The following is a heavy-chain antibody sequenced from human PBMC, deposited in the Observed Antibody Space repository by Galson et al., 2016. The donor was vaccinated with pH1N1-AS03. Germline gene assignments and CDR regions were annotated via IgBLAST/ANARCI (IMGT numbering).Heavy chain of an antibody. CDR3: ARARTTATKGEIGF. V-gene: IGHV7-4-1*02. CDR1: GYTFTNYA. Sequence: SVKVSCKASGYTFTNYALSWVRQAPGQGLEWMGWINPNTGNPTYAQGFTGRFVFSSERSVSTAYLQISSLKAEDTAVYYCARARTTATKGEIGFWGQGTLVTVSS. D-gene: IGHD4-11*01. J-gene: IGHJ4*02. CDR2: INPNTGNP.